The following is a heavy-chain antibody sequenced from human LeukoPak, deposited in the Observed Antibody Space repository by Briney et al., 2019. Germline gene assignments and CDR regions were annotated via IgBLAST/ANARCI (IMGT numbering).Heavy chain of an antibody. J-gene: IGHJ4*02. D-gene: IGHD6-13*01. CDR2: ISTSDTTI. CDR1: GFTFSSYK. CDR3: ARGGGSSWCLDC. V-gene: IGHV3-48*03. Sequence: GGSLRLSCAASGFTFSSYKMNWVRQAPGKGLEWVSYISTSDTTIYYADSVKGRFTISRDNAKNSLYQQMNSLRVEDTAVYYCARGGGSSWCLDCWGQGTLVTVSS.